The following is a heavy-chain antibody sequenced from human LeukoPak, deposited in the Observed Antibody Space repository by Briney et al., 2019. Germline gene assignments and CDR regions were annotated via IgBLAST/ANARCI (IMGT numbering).Heavy chain of an antibody. CDR2: VYYSGST. CDR3: ARIHRYCSGGACYVLDN. V-gene: IGHV4-59*02. Sequence: PSETLSLTCVVSGGSVSGYYWGWIRQPPGRGLEWLGYVYYSGSTNYNPSFKSRITISVDTSRNQFSLQLSSVTAADTAVYYCARIHRYCSGGACYVLDNWGQGTLVAVSS. CDR1: GGSVSGYY. J-gene: IGHJ4*02. D-gene: IGHD2-15*01.